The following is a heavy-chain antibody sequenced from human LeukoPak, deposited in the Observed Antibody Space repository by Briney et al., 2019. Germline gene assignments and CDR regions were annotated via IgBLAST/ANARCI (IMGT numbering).Heavy chain of an antibody. J-gene: IGHJ6*03. D-gene: IGHD1-14*01. CDR2: INPNSGGT. CDR3: ARVRTHGNYYYYYYMDV. Sequence: ASVKVSCKASGYTFTGYYMHWVRQAPGQGLEWMGWINPNSGGTNYAQKFQGRVTMTRDTSISTAYMELSRLRSDDTAVYYCARVRTHGNYYYYYYMDVWGKGTTVTVSS. CDR1: GYTFTGYY. V-gene: IGHV1-2*02.